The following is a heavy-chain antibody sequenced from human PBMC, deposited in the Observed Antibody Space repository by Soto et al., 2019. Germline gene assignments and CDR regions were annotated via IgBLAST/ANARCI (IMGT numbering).Heavy chain of an antibody. CDR1: GGSFIGSY. Sequence: KPSETLSLTCAVFGGSFIGSYWAWIRQPPGKGLEWIGEITHSGNTNYNSSLKSRATMSLDTSKSQFSLNLSSVTAADTAVYYCARGRISTGKNDVFDIWGQGTMVT. CDR2: ITHSGNT. V-gene: IGHV4-34*01. J-gene: IGHJ3*02. D-gene: IGHD6-19*01. CDR3: ARGRISTGKNDVFDI.